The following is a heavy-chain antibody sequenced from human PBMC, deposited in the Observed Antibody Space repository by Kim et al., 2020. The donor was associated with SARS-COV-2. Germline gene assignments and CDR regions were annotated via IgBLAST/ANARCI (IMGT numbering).Heavy chain of an antibody. J-gene: IGHJ4*02. CDR3: AKATDASDY. V-gene: IGHV3-23*01. CDR2: GST. Sequence: GSTYDANAVRGRFTISRDEAKNTLYLQMNSLRAEHTAVYYCAKATDASDYWGQGTLVTVYS.